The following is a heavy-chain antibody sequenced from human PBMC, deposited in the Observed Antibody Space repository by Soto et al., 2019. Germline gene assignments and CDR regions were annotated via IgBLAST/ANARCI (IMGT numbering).Heavy chain of an antibody. Sequence: SETLSLTCTVSGGSISSGDYYWSWIRQPPGKGLEWIGYIYYSGSTYYNPSLKNRVSMSVATSNNQFSLTLNSVTAADTAVYYCTRHVPGSAVAANYWGQGTLVTVSS. V-gene: IGHV4-30-4*01. CDR1: GGSISSGDYY. CDR3: TRHVPGSAVAANY. CDR2: IYYSGST. D-gene: IGHD6-19*01. J-gene: IGHJ4*02.